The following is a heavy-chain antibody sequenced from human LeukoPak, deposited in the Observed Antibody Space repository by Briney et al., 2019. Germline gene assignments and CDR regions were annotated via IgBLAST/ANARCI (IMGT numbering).Heavy chain of an antibody. CDR2: INTDGSTA. CDR3: ARASIALDYGMDV. Sequence: PGGSLRLSCAASGFTFSNYWMHWVRQAPGKGLVWVSRINTDGSTATYADSVQGRFTISRDNAKNTLYLQMNSLRAEDTAVYYCARASIALDYGMDVWGQGTTVTVSS. V-gene: IGHV3-74*01. J-gene: IGHJ6*02. CDR1: GFTFSNYW. D-gene: IGHD6-6*01.